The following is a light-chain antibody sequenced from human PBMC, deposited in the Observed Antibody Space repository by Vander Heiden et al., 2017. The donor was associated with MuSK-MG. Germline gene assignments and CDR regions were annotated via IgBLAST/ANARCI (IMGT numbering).Light chain of an antibody. CDR1: QSISSY. V-gene: IGKV1-39*01. Sequence: DIRMTQSPSSLSASVGDRVTITCRASQSISSYLNWYQQKPGKAPKLLIYAASSLQGGVPSRFSGSGSGTDFTLTISSLQPEDFATYYCQQSDSTPRTFGQGTKVEIK. CDR3: QQSDSTPRT. CDR2: AAS. J-gene: IGKJ1*01.